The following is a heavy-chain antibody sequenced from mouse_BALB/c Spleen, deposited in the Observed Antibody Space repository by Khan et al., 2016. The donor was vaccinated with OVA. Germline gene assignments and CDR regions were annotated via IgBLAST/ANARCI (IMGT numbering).Heavy chain of an antibody. CDR3: ARGNYYGYYFDY. J-gene: IGHJ2*02. CDR2: ISYSGST. Sequence: EVLLVESGPGLVKPSQSLSLTCTVTGYSITSNYAWNWIRQFPGNKLEWMGYISYSGSTTYNPSLKSRISITRDTSKNQFFLQLKSVTTEDTATYYCARGNYYGYYFDYWGQGTSLTVSS. CDR1: GYSITSNYA. D-gene: IGHD1-1*01. V-gene: IGHV3-2*02.